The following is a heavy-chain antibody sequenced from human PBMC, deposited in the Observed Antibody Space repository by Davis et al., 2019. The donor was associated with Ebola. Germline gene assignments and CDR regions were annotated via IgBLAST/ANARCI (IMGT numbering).Heavy chain of an antibody. Sequence: ASVKVSCKASGYTFTSYAMHWVRQAPGQRLEWMGWINTGNGNTKYSQKFQGRVTITRDTSASTAYMELSSLRSEDTAVYYCAREAAYTWSYSEHWGQGTLVTVSS. J-gene: IGHJ1*01. CDR3: AREAAYTWSYSEH. V-gene: IGHV1-3*04. D-gene: IGHD1-26*01. CDR1: GYTFTSYA. CDR2: INTGNGNT.